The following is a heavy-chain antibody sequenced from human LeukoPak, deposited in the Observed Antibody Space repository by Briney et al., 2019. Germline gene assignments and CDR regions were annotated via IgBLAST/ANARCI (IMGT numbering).Heavy chain of an antibody. Sequence: GGSLRLSCAAYGFTVSSNYMSWVRQAPGKGLEWVSVIYSGGSTYYADSVKGRFTISRDNSKNTLYLQMNSLRAEDTAVYYCARDSSGWYYFDYWGQGTLVTVSS. CDR1: GFTVSSNY. CDR2: IYSGGST. J-gene: IGHJ4*02. V-gene: IGHV3-53*01. D-gene: IGHD6-19*01. CDR3: ARDSSGWYYFDY.